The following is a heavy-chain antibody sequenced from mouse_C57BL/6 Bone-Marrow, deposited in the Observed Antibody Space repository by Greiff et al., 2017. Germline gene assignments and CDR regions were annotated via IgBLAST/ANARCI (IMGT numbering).Heavy chain of an antibody. CDR1: GYTFTSYW. CDR2: IDPSDSYT. J-gene: IGHJ3*01. D-gene: IGHD1-1*01. V-gene: IGHV1-50*01. CDR3: ARDNYYGSSYGTWFAY. Sequence: QVQLKQPGAELVKPGASVKLSCKASGYTFTSYWMQWVKQRPGQGLEWIGEIDPSDSYTNYNQKFKGKATLTVDTSSSTAYMQLSSLTSEDSAVYYCARDNYYGSSYGTWFAYWGQGTLVTVSA.